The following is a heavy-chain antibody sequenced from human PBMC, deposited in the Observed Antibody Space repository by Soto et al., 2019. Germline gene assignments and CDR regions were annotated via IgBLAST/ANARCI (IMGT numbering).Heavy chain of an antibody. J-gene: IGHJ4*02. CDR3: ARDTRYGVLDY. CDR2: IYYSGDT. D-gene: IGHD4-17*01. CDR1: GGSISSYY. Sequence: LSLTCTVSGGSISSYYWSWIRQPPGKGLEWIGYIYYSGDTNYNPSLKSRVTISVDTSKNQFSLSLSSLTAADTAVYYCARDTRYGVLDYWGQGTLVTVSS. V-gene: IGHV4-59*01.